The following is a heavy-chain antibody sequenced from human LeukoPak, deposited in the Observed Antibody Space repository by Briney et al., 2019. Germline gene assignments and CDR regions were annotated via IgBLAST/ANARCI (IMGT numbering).Heavy chain of an antibody. CDR2: ISSSSSYI. D-gene: IGHD3-10*01. CDR1: GFTFSSYS. J-gene: IGHJ4*02. CDR3: ARVGETMVRVAIDY. Sequence: PGGSLRLSCAASGFTFSSYSMNWVRQAPGKGLEWVSSISSSSSYIYYADSVKGRFTIPRDNAKNSLYLQMNSLRAEDTAVYYCARVGETMVRVAIDYWGQGTLVTVSS. V-gene: IGHV3-21*01.